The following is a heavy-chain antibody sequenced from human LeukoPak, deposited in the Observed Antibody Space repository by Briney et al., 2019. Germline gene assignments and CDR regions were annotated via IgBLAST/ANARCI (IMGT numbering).Heavy chain of an antibody. CDR3: AKLGRIAVAGTTEYFQH. CDR1: GLTFSSYG. D-gene: IGHD6-19*01. V-gene: IGHV3-30*18. CDR2: ISYDGSNK. J-gene: IGHJ1*01. Sequence: GRSLRLSCAASGLTFSSYGMHWVRQAPGKGLEWVAVISYDGSNKYYADSVKGRFTISRDNSKNTLYLQMNSLRAEDTAVYYCAKLGRIAVAGTTEYFQHWGQGTLVTVSS.